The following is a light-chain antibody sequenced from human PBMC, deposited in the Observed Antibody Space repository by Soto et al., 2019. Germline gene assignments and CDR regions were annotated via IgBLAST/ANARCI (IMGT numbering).Light chain of an antibody. V-gene: IGKV1-5*01. J-gene: IGKJ1*01. CDR2: DAS. Sequence: DIQMTQSPSTLSASVGDRVTITCRASQIISTRLAWFQQKPGKAPKLLIYDASSLESGVPSRFSGSGSGTEFTLTISSLQPDDFATYYCQQYNSYWTFGQGTKVDIK. CDR1: QIISTR. CDR3: QQYNSYWT.